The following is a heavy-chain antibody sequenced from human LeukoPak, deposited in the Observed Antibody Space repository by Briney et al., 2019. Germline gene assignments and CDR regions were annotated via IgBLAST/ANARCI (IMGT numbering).Heavy chain of an antibody. CDR1: GGSFSGYY. D-gene: IGHD2-15*01. J-gene: IGHJ6*02. CDR3: ASAVGYCSGGSCYYYYGMDV. CDR2: INHSGST. V-gene: IGHV4-34*01. Sequence: SETLSLTCAVYGGSFSGYYWSWIRQPPGKGLEWIGEINHSGSTNYSPSLKSRVTISVDTSKNQFSLKLSSVTAADTAVYYCASAVGYCSGGSCYYYYGMDVWGQGTTVTVSS.